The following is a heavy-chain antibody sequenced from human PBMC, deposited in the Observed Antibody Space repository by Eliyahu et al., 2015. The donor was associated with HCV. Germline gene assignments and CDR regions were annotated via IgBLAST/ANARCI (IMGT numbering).Heavy chain of an antibody. CDR1: GFXFSSHG. J-gene: IGHJ4*02. CDR2: IWYDGSNK. D-gene: IGHD3-10*01. V-gene: IGHV3-33*01. Sequence: QVQLVXSGGGVVQPGRSLRLSCAASGFXFSSHGMHWVRQAPGKGLEWVAVIWYDGSNKYYADSVKGRFTISRDNSKNTLYLQMNSLRAEDTAVYYCARDDRELLDYWGQGTLVTVSS. CDR3: ARDDRELLDY.